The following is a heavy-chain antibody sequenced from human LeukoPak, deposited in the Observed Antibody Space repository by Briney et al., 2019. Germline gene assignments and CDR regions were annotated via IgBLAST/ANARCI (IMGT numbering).Heavy chain of an antibody. CDR3: ARDGGSLFDY. V-gene: IGHV4-59*01. D-gene: IGHD3-16*01. Sequence: PSETLSLTCSVSGGSISSYYWSWIRQPPGKGLEWIGYIYYSGSTNYNPSLKSRVTISVKTSKNQFSLKLSSVTAADTAVYYCARDGGSLFDYWGQGTLVTVSS. J-gene: IGHJ4*02. CDR2: IYYSGST. CDR1: GGSISSYY.